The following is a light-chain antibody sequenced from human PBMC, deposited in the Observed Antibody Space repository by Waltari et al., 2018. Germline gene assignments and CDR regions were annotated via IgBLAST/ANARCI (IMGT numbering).Light chain of an antibody. CDR3: QHYLRLPVT. J-gene: IGKJ1*01. V-gene: IGKV3-20*01. CDR2: GIF. CDR1: QSVNRA. Sequence: EIVLTQSPGTLSLSPGERSTLSCKASQSVNRALDWYQQKPGQAPRLLSYGIFDRAAGTPDRFSGSGSGTDFSLTISRLEPEDFAVYYCQHYLRLPVTFGQGTRVEVK.